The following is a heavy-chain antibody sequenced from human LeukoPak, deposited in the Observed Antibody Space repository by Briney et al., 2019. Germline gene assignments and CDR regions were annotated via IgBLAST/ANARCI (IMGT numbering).Heavy chain of an antibody. D-gene: IGHD6-13*01. CDR3: ARGSEAAAGAFDY. J-gene: IGHJ4*02. Sequence: PGRSLRLSCAASGFTFRSYGMHWVRQAPGKGLEWVAIVWYDGNNKYYADSVKGRFTVSRDNSKDTVSLQLNSLRAEDTAVYYCARGSEAAAGAFDYRGQGALVTVPS. CDR2: VWYDGNNK. V-gene: IGHV3-33*01. CDR1: GFTFRSYG.